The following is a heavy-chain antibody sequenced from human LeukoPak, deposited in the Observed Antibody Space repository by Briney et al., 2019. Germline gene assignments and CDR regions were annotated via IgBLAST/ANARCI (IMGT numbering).Heavy chain of an antibody. J-gene: IGHJ4*02. CDR2: IQYDGSRK. CDR3: AKGLSYGNNHYFHD. CDR1: GFTFSNYG. V-gene: IGHV3-30*02. Sequence: GGSLRLSCAASGFTFSNYGMHWVRQAPGKGLEWVTGIQYDGSRKYYADTVKGRFTISRDKSRNTVYMDMNSLRAEDTAIYYCAKGLSYGNNHYFHDWGQGTLVTASS. D-gene: IGHD1-14*01.